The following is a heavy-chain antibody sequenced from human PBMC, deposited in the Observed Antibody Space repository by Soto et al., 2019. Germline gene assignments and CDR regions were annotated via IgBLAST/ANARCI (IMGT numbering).Heavy chain of an antibody. CDR1: GFTVSSNY. J-gene: IGHJ6*02. V-gene: IGHV3-53*01. CDR3: ARDPWFGNYGMDV. CDR2: IYSGGST. Sequence: GSLRLSCAASGFTVSSNYMSWVRQAPGKGLEWVSVIYSGGSTYYADSVKGRFTISRDNSKNTLYLQMNSLRAEDTAVYYCARDPWFGNYGMDVWGQGTTVTVSS. D-gene: IGHD3-10*01.